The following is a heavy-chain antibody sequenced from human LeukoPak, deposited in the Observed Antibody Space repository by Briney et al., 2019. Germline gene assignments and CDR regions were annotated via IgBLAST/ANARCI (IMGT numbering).Heavy chain of an antibody. CDR1: GGSISSYY. V-gene: IGHV4-4*07. Sequence: SETLSLTCTVSGGSISSYYWSWIRQPAGKGLEWIGRIYTSGSTNYNPSLKSRVTMSVDTSKNQFSLKLSSVTAADTAVYYCARGPCSSSWYHHFDYWGQGTLVTASS. CDR3: ARGPCSSSWYHHFDY. J-gene: IGHJ4*02. CDR2: IYTSGST. D-gene: IGHD6-13*01.